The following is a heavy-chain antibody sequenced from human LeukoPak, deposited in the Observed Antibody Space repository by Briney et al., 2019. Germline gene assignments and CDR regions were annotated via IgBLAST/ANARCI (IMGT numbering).Heavy chain of an antibody. CDR2: IYYSGST. CDR1: GGSISSYY. Sequence: SETLSLTCTVSGGSISSYYWSWIRQPPGKGLEWIGYIYYSGSTNYNPSLKSRVTISVDTAKNQFSLKLSSVTAADTAVYYCASTMIVVAGGYYMDVWGKGTTVTVSS. D-gene: IGHD3-22*01. J-gene: IGHJ6*03. V-gene: IGHV4-59*01. CDR3: ASTMIVVAGGYYMDV.